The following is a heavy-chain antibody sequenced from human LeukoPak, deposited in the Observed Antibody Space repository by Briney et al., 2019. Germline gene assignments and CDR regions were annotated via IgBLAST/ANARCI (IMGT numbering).Heavy chain of an antibody. D-gene: IGHD4-17*01. Sequence: RAGGSLRLSCAASGFTVSSNYMSWVRQAPGKGLEWVSVIYSGGSTYYADSVKGRFTISRDNSKTTLYLQMNSLRAEDTAVYYCARGSFHWSIDYGDYTDAFDIWGQGTMVTLSS. CDR2: IYSGGST. CDR3: ARGSFHWSIDYGDYTDAFDI. V-gene: IGHV3-53*01. J-gene: IGHJ3*02. CDR1: GFTVSSNY.